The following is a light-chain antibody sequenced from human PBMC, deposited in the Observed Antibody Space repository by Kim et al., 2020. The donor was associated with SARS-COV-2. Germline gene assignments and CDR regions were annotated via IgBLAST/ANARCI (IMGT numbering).Light chain of an antibody. CDR2: KAS. J-gene: IGKJ2*01. Sequence: DIQMTQSPSTLSASVGDRVTITCRASQSVSSWLAWYQQKPGKAPKLLIYKASTLEGGVPSRFSGRGSGTEFTLTINSLQPDDFATYSCQQYDSHPYTFGQGTKRGI. CDR3: QQYDSHPYT. CDR1: QSVSSW. V-gene: IGKV1-5*03.